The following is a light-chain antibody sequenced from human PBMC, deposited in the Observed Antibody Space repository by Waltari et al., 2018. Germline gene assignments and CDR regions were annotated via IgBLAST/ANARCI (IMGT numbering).Light chain of an antibody. CDR2: AGS. V-gene: IGLV3-1*01. CDR3: QTWDSNIFV. J-gene: IGLJ1*01. CDR1: HLGSKW. Sequence: SFELTQPSSVSVSPGQTASIACSGDHLGSKWTSWYQQKAGQSPVLGIYAGSERPSGVPGRFSAARSGDTVTLNISGTQDLDEADYYCQTWDSNIFVFGPGTKVTVL.